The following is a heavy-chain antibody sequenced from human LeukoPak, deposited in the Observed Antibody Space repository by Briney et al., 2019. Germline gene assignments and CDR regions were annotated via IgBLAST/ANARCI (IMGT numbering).Heavy chain of an antibody. CDR3: ARGRSPSHYYGSGYIDY. J-gene: IGHJ4*02. CDR2: INHSGST. D-gene: IGHD3-10*01. Sequence: PSETLSLTCAVYGGSFSGYYWSWIRQPPGKGLEWIGEINHSGSTNYNPSLKSRVTISVDTSKNQFSLKLSSVTAADTAVYYCARGRSPSHYYGSGYIDYWGQGTLVTVSS. CDR1: GGSFSGYY. V-gene: IGHV4-34*01.